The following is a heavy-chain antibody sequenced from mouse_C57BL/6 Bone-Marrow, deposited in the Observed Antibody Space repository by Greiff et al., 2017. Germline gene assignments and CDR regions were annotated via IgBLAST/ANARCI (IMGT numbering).Heavy chain of an antibody. V-gene: IGHV1-64*01. J-gene: IGHJ4*01. Sequence: QVQLQQSGAELVKPGASVKLSCKASGYTFTNYWMHWVKQRPGKGLEWIGMMHPNGGSPDYNEKFKSEATLRVDKSSRTAYMELSSLTSEDSAVYYCARSYDYDDYTMDYWGQGTSVTVSS. CDR2: MHPNGGSP. CDR1: GYTFTNYW. D-gene: IGHD2-4*01. CDR3: ARSYDYDDYTMDY.